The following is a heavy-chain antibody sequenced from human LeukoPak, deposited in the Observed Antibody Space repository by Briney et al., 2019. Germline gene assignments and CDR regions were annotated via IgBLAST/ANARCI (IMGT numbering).Heavy chain of an antibody. CDR3: ARASDSGSYDNWFDP. V-gene: IGHV3-30*02. D-gene: IGHD1-26*01. CDR1: GFTFSSYG. CDR2: IRYDGSNK. J-gene: IGHJ5*02. Sequence: GGSLRLSCGASGFTFSSYGMHWVRQAPGKGLEWVAFIRYDGSNKYYADSVKGRFTISRDNSKNTLYLQMNSLRAEDTAVYYCARASDSGSYDNWFDPWGQGTLVTVS.